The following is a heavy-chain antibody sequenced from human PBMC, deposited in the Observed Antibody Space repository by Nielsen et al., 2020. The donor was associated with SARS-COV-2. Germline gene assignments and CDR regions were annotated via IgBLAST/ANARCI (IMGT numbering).Heavy chain of an antibody. CDR2: IQQDGSEK. V-gene: IGHV3-7*01. D-gene: IGHD6-25*01. J-gene: IGHJ2*01. CDR3: ARDQDGGAATSNWYFDL. CDR1: RFTFSNYW. Sequence: LKISCAASRFTFSNYWMSWVRQAPGKGLEGVANIQQDGSEKYYVESVKGRFTVYRDNAENSLYLQMNSLRDEDTAVYYCARDQDGGAATSNWYFDLWGRGTLVIVSS.